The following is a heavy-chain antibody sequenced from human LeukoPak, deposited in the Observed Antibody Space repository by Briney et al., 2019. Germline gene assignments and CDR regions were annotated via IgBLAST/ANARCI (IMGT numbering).Heavy chain of an antibody. Sequence: PGGSLRLSCAASGFTFSSYAMSWVRQAPGKGLEWVSAISGSGGSTYYADSVKGRFTISRDNSKNALYLQMSSLRAEDTAVYYCAKHPAATLREYFHHWGQGTLVTVAS. J-gene: IGHJ1*01. CDR2: ISGSGGST. V-gene: IGHV3-23*01. CDR3: AKHPAATLREYFHH. CDR1: GFTFSSYA. D-gene: IGHD2-15*01.